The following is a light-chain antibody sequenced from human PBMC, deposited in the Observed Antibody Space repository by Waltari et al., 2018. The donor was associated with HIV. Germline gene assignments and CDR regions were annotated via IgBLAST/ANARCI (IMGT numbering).Light chain of an antibody. J-gene: IGLJ1*01. CDR1: SSNIGRNS. Sequence: QSVLTQPPSASGTPGQRVTISFSGNSSNIGRNSVSWYQQLPGTAPKLLIYTNKQRPSGVPDRFSGSKSGTSASLAISGLRSEDEADYYCAAWNDRLSGYVFGTGTKVTV. CDR2: TNK. CDR3: AAWNDRLSGYV. V-gene: IGLV1-47*01.